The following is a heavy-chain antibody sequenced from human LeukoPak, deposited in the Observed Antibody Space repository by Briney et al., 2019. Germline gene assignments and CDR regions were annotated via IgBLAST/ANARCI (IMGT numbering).Heavy chain of an antibody. Sequence: GGSLRLSCAVSGFTVSSNYMSWVRQVPGKGLEWVSVIYSGGSTYYADSVKGRFTISRDNSKEPLYTQMKRLRAADTAVYYCASSAIVGGILYWGQGTLVAVAS. CDR1: GFTVSSNY. CDR3: ASSAIVGGILY. V-gene: IGHV3-53*01. J-gene: IGHJ4*02. D-gene: IGHD1-26*01. CDR2: IYSGGST.